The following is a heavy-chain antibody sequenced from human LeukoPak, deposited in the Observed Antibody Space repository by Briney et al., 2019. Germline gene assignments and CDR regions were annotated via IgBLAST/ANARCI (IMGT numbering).Heavy chain of an antibody. Sequence: SETLSLTCAVYGGSFSGYYWSWIRQPPGKGLGWIGEINHSGSTNYNPSLKSRVTISVATSKNQFSLKLSSVTAADTAVYYCARGNRGSGHHFDYWGQGTLVTVSS. CDR3: ARGNRGSGHHFDY. CDR1: GGSFSGYY. V-gene: IGHV4-34*01. J-gene: IGHJ4*02. D-gene: IGHD2-15*01. CDR2: INHSGST.